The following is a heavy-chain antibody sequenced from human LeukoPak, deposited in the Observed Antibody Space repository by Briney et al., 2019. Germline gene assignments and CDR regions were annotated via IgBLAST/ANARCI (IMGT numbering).Heavy chain of an antibody. D-gene: IGHD3-10*01. CDR3: ARRLWFGEFDY. CDR2: ILYSGST. J-gene: IGHJ4*02. V-gene: IGHV4-39*07. CDR1: GGSISTSNYY. Sequence: SETLSLTCTVSGGSISTSNYYWGWIRQPPGKGLEWIGNILYSGSTYYSPSLKSRVTISVDTSKNQFSLKLSSVTAADTAVYYCARRLWFGEFDYWGQGTLVTVSS.